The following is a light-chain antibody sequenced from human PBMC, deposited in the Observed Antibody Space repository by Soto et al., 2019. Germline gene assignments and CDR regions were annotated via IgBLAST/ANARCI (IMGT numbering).Light chain of an antibody. Sequence: EIVLTQSPGTLSLFPGERATLSCRASQSLTTSYLAWYQQKPGQAPRLLIYGASSRATGIPDRFSGSGSGTDFTLTISRLEPEEFAVYYCQQYGSSPTFGQGTRLEIK. CDR2: GAS. CDR1: QSLTTSY. J-gene: IGKJ5*01. CDR3: QQYGSSPT. V-gene: IGKV3-20*01.